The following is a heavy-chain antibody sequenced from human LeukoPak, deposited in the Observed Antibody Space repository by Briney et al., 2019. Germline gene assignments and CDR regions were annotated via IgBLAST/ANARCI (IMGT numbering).Heavy chain of an antibody. CDR3: ARDHETYYDILTGSLAANYYYYGMDV. CDR2: INPNSGGT. V-gene: IGHV1-2*02. CDR1: GYTFTCYY. D-gene: IGHD3-9*01. J-gene: IGHJ6*02. Sequence: ASVTVSCKASGYTFTCYYMHWVRQAPGQGLEWRGWINPNSGGTNYAQKFQGRVTMTRDTSISTAYMELSRLRSDDTAVYYCARDHETYYDILTGSLAANYYYYGMDVWGQGTTVTVSS.